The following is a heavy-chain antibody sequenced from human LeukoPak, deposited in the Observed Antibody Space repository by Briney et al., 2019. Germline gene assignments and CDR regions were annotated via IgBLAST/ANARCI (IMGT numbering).Heavy chain of an antibody. J-gene: IGHJ4*02. V-gene: IGHV4-34*01. D-gene: IGHD6-13*01. CDR2: INHSGST. CDR3: ARGLAAARAN. CDR1: GGSFSGYY. Sequence: SETLSLTCAVYGGSFSGYYWSWIRQPPGKGLEWIGEINHSGSTNYNPSLKSRVTISVDTSKNLFSLKLSSVTAADTAVYYRARGLAAARANWGQGTLVTVSS.